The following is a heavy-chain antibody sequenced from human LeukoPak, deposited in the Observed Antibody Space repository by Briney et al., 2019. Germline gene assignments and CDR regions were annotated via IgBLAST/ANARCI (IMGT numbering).Heavy chain of an antibody. V-gene: IGHV3-53*01. Sequence: GVSLRLSCAPSGFTVSSNYMSCVRQAPGKALEWVSVIYSGGRTYYEDSVKGRFTISRDNSKNTLYLQMNSLRAEDTAVYYCARENSGWTEDGYFDYWGQGTLVTVSS. J-gene: IGHJ4*02. CDR1: GFTVSSNY. CDR3: ARENSGWTEDGYFDY. D-gene: IGHD6-19*01. CDR2: IYSGGRT.